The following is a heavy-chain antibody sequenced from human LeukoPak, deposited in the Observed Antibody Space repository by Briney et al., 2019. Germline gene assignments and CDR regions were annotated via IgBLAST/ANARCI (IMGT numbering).Heavy chain of an antibody. D-gene: IGHD3-10*01. J-gene: IGHJ4*02. CDR3: ARESDGSGSYFLDY. Sequence: ASVKVSCKASGYSFSYFDINWVRQAGGQGLEWMGWMNPHTGNTGYGQKFQGRVTMTRDTSISTAYMELSRLRSDDTAVYYCARESDGSGSYFLDYWGQGTLVTVSS. CDR2: MNPHTGNT. V-gene: IGHV1-8*01. CDR1: GYSFSYFD.